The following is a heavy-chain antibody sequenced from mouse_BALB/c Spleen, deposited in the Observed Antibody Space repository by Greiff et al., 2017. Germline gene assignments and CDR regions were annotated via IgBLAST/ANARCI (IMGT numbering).Heavy chain of an antibody. CDR3: ARGGYYGNYGRYFDV. J-gene: IGHJ1*01. Sequence: DVMLVESGGGLVQPGGSRKLSCAASGFTFSSFGMHWVRQAPEKGLEWVAYISSGSSTIYYADTVKGRFTISRDNPKNTLFLQMTSLRSEDTAMYYCARGGYYGNYGRYFDVWGAGTTVTVPA. D-gene: IGHD2-1*01. CDR1: GFTFSSFG. CDR2: ISSGSSTI. V-gene: IGHV5-17*02.